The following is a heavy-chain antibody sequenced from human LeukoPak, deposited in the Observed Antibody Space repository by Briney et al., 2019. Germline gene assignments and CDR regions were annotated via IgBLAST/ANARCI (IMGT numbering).Heavy chain of an antibody. CDR1: GFTFSTYW. D-gene: IGHD3-16*01. CDR2: IDNDGRGT. V-gene: IGHV3-74*01. J-gene: IGHJ4*02. Sequence: GGSLRLSCAASGFTFSTYWMHWVRQAPGKGLVWVSRIDNDGRGTSYADSVKGRLTISRDNAKNRLYLQMNSLRAEDTAVYYCASLNYGPDYWGQGTLVTVSS. CDR3: ASLNYGPDY.